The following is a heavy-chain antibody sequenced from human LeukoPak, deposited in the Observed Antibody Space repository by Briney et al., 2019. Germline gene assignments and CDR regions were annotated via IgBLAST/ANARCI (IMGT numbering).Heavy chain of an antibody. CDR3: ARDSVQYNWNDPPFDY. CDR2: IYHSGST. Sequence: SETLSLTCSVSGYSISSGYYWGWIRQPPGKGLEWIGSIYHSGSTYYNPSLKSRVTISVDTSKNQFSLKLSSVTAADTAVYYCARDSVQYNWNDPPFDYWGQGTLVTVSS. CDR1: GYSISSGYY. D-gene: IGHD1-20*01. J-gene: IGHJ4*02. V-gene: IGHV4-38-2*02.